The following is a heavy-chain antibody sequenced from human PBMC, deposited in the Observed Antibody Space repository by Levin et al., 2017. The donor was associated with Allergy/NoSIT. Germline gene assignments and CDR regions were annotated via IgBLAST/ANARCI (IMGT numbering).Heavy chain of an antibody. D-gene: IGHD6-13*01. J-gene: IGHJ6*02. CDR2: IWYDGSNK. Sequence: GGSLRLSCAASGFTFSSYGMHWVRQAPGKGLEWVAVIWYDGSNKYYADSVKGRFTISRDNSKNTLYLQMNSLRAEDTAVYYCARKDSSSWYGAPANYYYYGMDVWGQGTTVTVSS. V-gene: IGHV3-33*01. CDR1: GFTFSSYG. CDR3: ARKDSSSWYGAPANYYYYGMDV.